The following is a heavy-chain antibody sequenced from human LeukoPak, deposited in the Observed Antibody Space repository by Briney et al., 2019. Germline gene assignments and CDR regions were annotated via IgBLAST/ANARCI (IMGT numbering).Heavy chain of an antibody. J-gene: IGHJ3*02. CDR1: GFTFSSYG. D-gene: IGHD5-12*01. V-gene: IGHV4-38-2*01. CDR2: IMHTGST. CDR3: ARSCRILDIVATIRARLGGNGFDI. Sequence: GSLRLSCAASGFTFSSYGMSWVRQAPGKGLEWIGSIMHTGSTYYNPSLKSRATIAVETSKNQFSLKLSSVTAADKAVYYCARSCRILDIVATIRARLGGNGFDIWGQGTMVTVSS.